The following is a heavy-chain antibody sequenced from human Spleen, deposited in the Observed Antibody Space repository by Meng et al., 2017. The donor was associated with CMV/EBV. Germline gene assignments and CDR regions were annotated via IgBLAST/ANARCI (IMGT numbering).Heavy chain of an antibody. D-gene: IGHD6-13*01. CDR2: ISSSGSTI. CDR3: ARDRPIAAAGSGTPADY. Sequence: GESLKISCAASGFTFRDYSVNWVRQAPGKGLEWVSYISSSGSTIYYADSMKGRFTISRDNAKNSLYLQMNSLRAEDTAVYYCARDRPIAAAGSGTPADYWGQGTLVTVSS. J-gene: IGHJ4*02. CDR1: GFTFRDYS. V-gene: IGHV3-48*04.